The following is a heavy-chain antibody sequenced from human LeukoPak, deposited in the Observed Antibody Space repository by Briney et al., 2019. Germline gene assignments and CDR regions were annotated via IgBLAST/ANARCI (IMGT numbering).Heavy chain of an antibody. CDR1: GGSFSGYY. V-gene: IGHV4-34*01. D-gene: IGHD3-10*01. CDR2: INHSGST. Sequence: SETLSLTCAVYGGSFSGYYWSWIRQPPGKGLEWIGEINHSGSTNYNPSLKSRVTISVDTSKNQFSLKLSSVTAADTAVYYCARAGVTMVRGRDGMEVWGKGTTVTVSS. J-gene: IGHJ6*04. CDR3: ARAGVTMVRGRDGMEV.